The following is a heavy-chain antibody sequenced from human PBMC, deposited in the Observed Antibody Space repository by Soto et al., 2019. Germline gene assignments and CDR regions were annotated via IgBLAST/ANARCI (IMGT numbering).Heavy chain of an antibody. CDR3: ARAPKVSGSAQTRPDF. Sequence: QVQLHQWGAGLLKPSETLSLACSLYIGSLSGYYWSWIRQPPGKGLEWIGEISPSGTTNYSPSLKSRVSISVDTSKNQFSLNLTSLTAADTAVYYCARAPKVSGSAQTRPDFWGQGSLVTVSS. J-gene: IGHJ4*02. D-gene: IGHD6-6*01. V-gene: IGHV4-34*01. CDR2: ISPSGTT. CDR1: IGSLSGYY.